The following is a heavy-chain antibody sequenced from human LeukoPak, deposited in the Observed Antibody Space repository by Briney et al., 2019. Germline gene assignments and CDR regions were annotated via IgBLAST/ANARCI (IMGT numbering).Heavy chain of an antibody. Sequence: GASVKVSCKASGGTFSSYAISWVRQAPGQGLEWMGGIIPIFGTANYAQKFQGRVTITADESTSTAYMELSSLRSEDTAVYYSARPPPYSGYDYYGMDVWGKGTTVTVSS. CDR1: GGTFSSYA. CDR3: ARPPPYSGYDYYGMDV. CDR2: IIPIFGTA. J-gene: IGHJ6*04. D-gene: IGHD1-26*01. V-gene: IGHV1-69*13.